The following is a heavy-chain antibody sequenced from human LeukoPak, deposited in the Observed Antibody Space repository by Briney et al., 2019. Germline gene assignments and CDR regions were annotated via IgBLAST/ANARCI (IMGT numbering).Heavy chain of an antibody. Sequence: PGGSLRLSCAASGFTFSSYWMHWVRQAPGKGLVWVSRINSDGSSTSYADSVKGRFTISRDNAKNTLYLQMDSLRAEDTAVYYCTRDHWQQPIDYWGQGTLVTVSS. D-gene: IGHD6-13*01. V-gene: IGHV3-74*01. CDR2: INSDGSST. CDR1: GFTFSSYW. J-gene: IGHJ4*02. CDR3: TRDHWQQPIDY.